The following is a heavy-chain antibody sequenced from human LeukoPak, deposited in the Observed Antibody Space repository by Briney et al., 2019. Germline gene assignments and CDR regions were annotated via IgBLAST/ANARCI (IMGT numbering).Heavy chain of an antibody. CDR3: AREVTTVANFDL. V-gene: IGHV4-38-2*02. J-gene: IGHJ2*01. CDR1: GASISSYY. CDR2: IYHSGST. D-gene: IGHD4-23*01. Sequence: SETLSLTCTVSGASISSYYWGWIRQPPGKGLEWIGSIYHSGSTYYNPSLKSRVTLSVDTSKNQFSLKLSSVTAADTAVYYCAREVTTVANFDLWGRGTLVTVSS.